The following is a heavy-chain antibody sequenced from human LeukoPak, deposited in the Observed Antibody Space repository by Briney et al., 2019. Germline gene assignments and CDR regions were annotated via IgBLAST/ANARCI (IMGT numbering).Heavy chain of an antibody. V-gene: IGHV3-48*03. Sequence: TGGSLRLSCAASGFDFSAYEMNWVRQAPGKGLEWVSYFAGSDTTTYYADSVKGRFTISRDNAKNSLYLQMNSLRAEDTGLYYCATLGYHLDSWGQGTLVTASS. CDR2: FAGSDTTT. CDR3: ATLGYHLDS. D-gene: IGHD3-22*01. J-gene: IGHJ4*02. CDR1: GFDFSAYE.